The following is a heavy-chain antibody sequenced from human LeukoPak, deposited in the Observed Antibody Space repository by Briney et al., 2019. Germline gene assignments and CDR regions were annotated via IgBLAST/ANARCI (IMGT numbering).Heavy chain of an antibody. Sequence: GGSLRLSCAASGFTFGSYWMSWVRQAPGKGLEWVANIKQDGSEKYYVDSVKGRFTISRDNAKNSLYLQMSSLRSEDTAVYYCASPSVGYSYGVFDYWGQGTLVTVSS. CDR3: ASPSVGYSYGVFDY. V-gene: IGHV3-7*03. J-gene: IGHJ4*02. CDR1: GFTFGSYW. D-gene: IGHD5-18*01. CDR2: IKQDGSEK.